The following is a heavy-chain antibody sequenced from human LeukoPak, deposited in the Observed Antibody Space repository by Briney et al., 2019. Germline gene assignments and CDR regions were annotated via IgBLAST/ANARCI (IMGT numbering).Heavy chain of an antibody. D-gene: IGHD3-16*02. V-gene: IGHV1-2*02. CDR2: INPNSGGT. CDR3: ARGDYVWGSHRYTPTDY. Sequence: ASVKVSCKASGYTFTGYYMHWVRQAHGQGLEAMGWINPNSGGTNYAQKFQGRVTMTRDTSISTAYMELSRLRSDDTAVYYCARGDYVWGSHRYTPTDYWGQGTLVTVSS. CDR1: GYTFTGYY. J-gene: IGHJ4*02.